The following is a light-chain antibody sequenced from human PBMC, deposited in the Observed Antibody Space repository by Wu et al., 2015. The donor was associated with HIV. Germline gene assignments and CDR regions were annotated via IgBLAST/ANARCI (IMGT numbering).Light chain of an antibody. V-gene: IGKV3-20*01. CDR3: QQFGSSPLYT. CDR2: GTS. J-gene: IGKJ2*01. CDR1: QSVSSSY. Sequence: EIVLTQSPGTLSLSPGERATLSCRASQSVSSSYLAWYQQRPGQAPRLLIYGTSSRATGIPDRFSGSGSGTYFTLTISRLEPEDFAMYYCQQFGSSPLYTFGQGTNLEIK.